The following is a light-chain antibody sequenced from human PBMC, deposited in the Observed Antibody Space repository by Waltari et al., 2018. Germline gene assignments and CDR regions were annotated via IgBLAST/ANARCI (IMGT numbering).Light chain of an antibody. CDR3: QQYTSYGT. V-gene: IGKV1-5*03. J-gene: IGKJ1*01. CDR2: MAS. CDR1: QSVSPW. Sequence: DIQMTQSPSTLSASVGDRFTITCRASQSVSPWVAWYQQKPGKAPKVVIYMASVLASGVPSRFSGSGSGTEFTLTISSLQPDDFATYYCQQYTSYGTFGQGTKVEIK.